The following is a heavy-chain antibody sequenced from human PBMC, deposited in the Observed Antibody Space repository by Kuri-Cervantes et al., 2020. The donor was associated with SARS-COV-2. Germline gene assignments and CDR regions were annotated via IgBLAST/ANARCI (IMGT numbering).Heavy chain of an antibody. D-gene: IGHD3-10*01. Sequence: GGSLRLSCVASGFTFSAYTLNWVRQAPGKGLEWVSSITRSSVYISYADSLKGRFTISRDNSKNTLYLQMNSLRAEDTAVYYCAKFSGPMVRGVTFLGQFYYYYMDVWGKGTTVTVSS. CDR2: ITRSSVYI. CDR1: GFTFSAYT. V-gene: IGHV3-21*04. CDR3: AKFSGPMVRGVTFLGQFYYYYMDV. J-gene: IGHJ6*03.